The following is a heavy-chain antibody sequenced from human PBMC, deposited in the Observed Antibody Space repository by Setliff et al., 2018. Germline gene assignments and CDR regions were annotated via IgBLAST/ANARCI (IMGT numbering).Heavy chain of an antibody. CDR2: FIPVLRKA. Sequence: SVKVSCKASGGTFSSDVITWVRQAPGQGLEWMGRFIPVLRKANYAQRFQGRVTITADESTSTGYLELSRLRSEDTAIYYCARELRSPYWHIDFWGQGTLVTVS. V-gene: IGHV1-69*13. J-gene: IGHJ4*02. D-gene: IGHD2-15*01. CDR1: GGTFSSDV. CDR3: ARELRSPYWHIDF.